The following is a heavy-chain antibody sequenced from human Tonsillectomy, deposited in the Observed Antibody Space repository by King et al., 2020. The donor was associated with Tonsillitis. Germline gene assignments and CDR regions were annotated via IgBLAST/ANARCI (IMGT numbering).Heavy chain of an antibody. Sequence: VQLVESGGGLVKPGGSLTLSCAASGFTFSDYYMSWIRQAPGKGLEWVSHISSRSSNRDYADSVKGRFTISRDNAENSLYLQMNSLRAEDTAVYYCARRHGWVDYWGQGTLVTVSS. CDR3: ARRHGWVDY. CDR2: ISSRSSNR. V-gene: IGHV3-11*06. J-gene: IGHJ4*02. D-gene: IGHD1-26*01. CDR1: GFTFSDYY.